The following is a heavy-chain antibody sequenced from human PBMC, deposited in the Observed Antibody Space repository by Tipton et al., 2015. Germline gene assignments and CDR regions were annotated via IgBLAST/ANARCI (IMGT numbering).Heavy chain of an antibody. J-gene: IGHJ5*02. CDR2: IYYSGST. CDR1: GDSISSGSYY. D-gene: IGHD2-2*02. CDR3: AGGAYTYNWFDP. V-gene: IGHV4-39*07. Sequence: TLSLTCTVSGDSISSGSYYWGWIRQPPGKGLEWIGSIYYSGSTYYNPSLKSRVTISVDTSKNQFSLTLTSVNTADTAIYYCAGGAYTYNWFDPWGQGTLVTVSS.